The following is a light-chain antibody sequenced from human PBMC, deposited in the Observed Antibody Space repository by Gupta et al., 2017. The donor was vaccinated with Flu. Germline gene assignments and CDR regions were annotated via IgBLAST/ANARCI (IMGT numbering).Light chain of an antibody. Sequence: SSELTQDPAVSVALGQTVRITCQGDSLRNSYASWYQPKPGQAPVLVIYAKNNRPSGIPDRFSGSSSGNTASLTITGAQAEDEADYYCNSRDSSDNHQAVFGGGTKLTVL. V-gene: IGLV3-19*01. CDR1: SLRNSY. J-gene: IGLJ2*01. CDR2: AKN. CDR3: NSRDSSDNHQAV.